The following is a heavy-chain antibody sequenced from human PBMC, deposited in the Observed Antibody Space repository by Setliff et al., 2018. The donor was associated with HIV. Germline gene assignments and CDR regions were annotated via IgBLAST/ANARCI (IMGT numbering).Heavy chain of an antibody. V-gene: IGHV3-30*04. Sequence: PGESLKISCAGSGFTFSNYPMHWVRQAPGKGLEWVALISHDGSYKYYADSVKGRFTISRDNSKNTLYLQMNSLRAEDTAVYYCARDPFLAQGFWSGYYSDYWGQGTLVTVSS. J-gene: IGHJ4*02. CDR3: ARDPFLAQGFWSGYYSDY. CDR2: ISHDGSYK. D-gene: IGHD3-3*01. CDR1: GFTFSNYP.